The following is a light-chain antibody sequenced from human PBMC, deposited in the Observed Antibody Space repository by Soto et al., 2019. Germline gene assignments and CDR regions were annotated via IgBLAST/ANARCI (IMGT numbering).Light chain of an antibody. CDR1: SSDVGGYNY. CDR3: SSYAGIHLVV. Sequence: QSALTQPPCASGSPGQSVTISCTGTSSDVGGYNYVSWYQQHPGKAPKLMIYEVSKRPSGVPDRFSGSKSGNTASLTVSGLQAEDEADYYCSSYAGIHLVVFGGGTKLTVL. J-gene: IGLJ2*01. V-gene: IGLV2-8*01. CDR2: EVS.